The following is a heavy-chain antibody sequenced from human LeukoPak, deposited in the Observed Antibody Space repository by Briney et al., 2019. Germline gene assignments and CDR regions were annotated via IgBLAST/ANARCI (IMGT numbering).Heavy chain of an antibody. D-gene: IGHD3-10*01. Sequence: GGSLRLSCEASGFTLSDHWMNWVRQAPGKGLEWVACIKQDGSQKDYVDSVKGRFTISRDNAKNSLYLQMSSLRAEDTAMYYCARDKGYGSDYWGPGVQVTVSS. CDR3: ARDKGYGSDY. CDR2: IKQDGSQK. CDR1: GFTLSDHW. J-gene: IGHJ4*02. V-gene: IGHV3-7*01.